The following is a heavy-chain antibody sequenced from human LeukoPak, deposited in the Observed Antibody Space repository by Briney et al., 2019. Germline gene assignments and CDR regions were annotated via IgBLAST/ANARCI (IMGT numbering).Heavy chain of an antibody. Sequence: SETLSLTCTVSGGSISSYYWSWIRQPPGKGLEWIGYIYYSGSTNYNPSLKSRVTISVDTSKNQFSLKLSSVTAADTAVYYCAKAREQETWYCTNGVCSKSGYFDYWGQGTLVTVSS. D-gene: IGHD2-8*01. CDR1: GGSISSYY. V-gene: IGHV4-59*08. CDR2: IYYSGST. J-gene: IGHJ4*02. CDR3: AKAREQETWYCTNGVCSKSGYFDY.